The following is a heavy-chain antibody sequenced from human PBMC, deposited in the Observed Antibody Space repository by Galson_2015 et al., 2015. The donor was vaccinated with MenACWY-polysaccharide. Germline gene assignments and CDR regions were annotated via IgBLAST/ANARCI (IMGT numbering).Heavy chain of an antibody. V-gene: IGHV3-23*01. J-gene: IGHJ6*02. CDR2: ITGDGSTS. CDR3: AKVIGSLESYYYGMDV. D-gene: IGHD2-21*01. CDR1: GFAFSSHA. Sequence: SLRLSCAASGFAFSSHAMGWVRRAPEKGLEWVSSITGDGSTSFYAASVRGRFTLSKDNSQNTLFLQMNSLRAGDTAVYFCAKVIGSLESYYYGMDVWGQGTTVTVSS.